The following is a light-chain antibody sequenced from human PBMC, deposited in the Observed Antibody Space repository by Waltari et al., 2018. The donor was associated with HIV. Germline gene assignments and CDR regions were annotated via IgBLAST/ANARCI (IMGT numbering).Light chain of an antibody. CDR1: SRAVGSYNL. J-gene: IGLJ2*01. CDR2: EVS. CDR3: CSYAGVYVV. V-gene: IGLV2-23*02. Sequence: QSALTQPASVSGSPGQSITISCAGTSRAVGSYNLVSWYQQHPGKAPKLMIYEVSKRPSGVSSRFSGSKSGSTASLTISGLQAEDEADYYCCSYAGVYVVFGGGTKLTVL.